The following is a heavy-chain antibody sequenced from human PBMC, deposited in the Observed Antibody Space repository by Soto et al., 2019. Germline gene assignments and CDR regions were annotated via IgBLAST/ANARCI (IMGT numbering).Heavy chain of an antibody. D-gene: IGHD3-9*01. V-gene: IGHV3-30-3*01. CDR3: ARADILTGYSKSPAQT. CDR1: GFTFSSYA. Sequence: GGSLRLSCAASGFTFSSYAMHWVRQAPGKGLEWVAVISYDGSNKYYADSVKGRFTISRDNSKNTLYLQMNSLRAEDTAVYYCARADILTGYSKSPAQTWGQRTLFTVSS. J-gene: IGHJ5*02. CDR2: ISYDGSNK.